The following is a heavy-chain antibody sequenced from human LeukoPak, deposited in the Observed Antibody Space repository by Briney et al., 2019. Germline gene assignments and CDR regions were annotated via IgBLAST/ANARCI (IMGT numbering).Heavy chain of an antibody. D-gene: IGHD3-3*01. CDR1: GFTVSSNY. CDR2: IYSGGST. J-gene: IGHJ4*02. CDR3: ARDGGNYDFWSGYSFDY. V-gene: IGHV3-66*02. Sequence: GGSLRLSCAASGFTVSSNYMSWVRQAPGKGLEWVSVIYSGGSTYYADSVKGRFTISRDNSKNTLYLQMNSLRAEDTAAYYCARDGGNYDFWSGYSFDYWGQGTLVTVSS.